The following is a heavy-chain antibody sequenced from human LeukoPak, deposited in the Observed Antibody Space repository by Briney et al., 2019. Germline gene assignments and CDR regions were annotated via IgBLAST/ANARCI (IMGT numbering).Heavy chain of an antibody. V-gene: IGHV4-59*01. Sequence: ASETLSLTCIVSGGSIRSDYWSWIRQPPGKGLEWIGYIYYSGSTNYNPSLKSRVTISVDTSKNQFSLKLTSVTAADTAVYFCARERAAMDSWGQGTLVTVSS. CDR1: GGSIRSDY. CDR2: IYYSGST. CDR3: ARERAAMDS. D-gene: IGHD5-18*01. J-gene: IGHJ5*02.